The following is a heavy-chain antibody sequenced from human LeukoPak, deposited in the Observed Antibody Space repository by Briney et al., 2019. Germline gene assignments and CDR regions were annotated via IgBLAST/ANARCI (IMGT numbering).Heavy chain of an antibody. CDR2: IYYSGST. CDR1: GGSISSGGYY. Sequence: SETLSLTCTVSGGSISSGGYYWSWIRQHPGKGLEWIGYIYYSGSTNYNPSLKSRVTISVDTSKNQFSLKLSSVTAADTAVYYCARVSGGTYPDYWGQGTLVTVSS. D-gene: IGHD1-26*01. CDR3: ARVSGGTYPDY. V-gene: IGHV4-61*08. J-gene: IGHJ4*02.